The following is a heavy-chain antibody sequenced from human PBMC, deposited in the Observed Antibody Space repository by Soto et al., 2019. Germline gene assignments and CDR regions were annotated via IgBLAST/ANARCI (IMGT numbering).Heavy chain of an antibody. Sequence: EVQVVESGGGLVKPGGSLRLSCIGSGFTFSTYSMNWVRQAPGRGLEWVSSITSSSDYIHYADSVKGRFTISRDNAKRSLYLQMDSLRAEDTAIYYCRRGENFSASGRGFDPWGQGTLVTVSS. D-gene: IGHD3-10*01. J-gene: IGHJ5*02. CDR2: ITSSSDYI. CDR3: RRGENFSASGRGFDP. CDR1: GFTFSTYS. V-gene: IGHV3-21*01.